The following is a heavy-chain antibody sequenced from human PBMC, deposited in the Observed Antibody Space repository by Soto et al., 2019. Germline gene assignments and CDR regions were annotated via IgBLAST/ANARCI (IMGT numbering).Heavy chain of an antibody. CDR3: ASVRGGYYYAMAV. V-gene: IGHV4-4*02. Sequence: QVQLQESGPGLVKPSGTLSLTCAVSGGSISSSNWWSWVRQPPGKGLEWIGEIYHSGSTNYNPSLKSRVTISVDKHNNQFSLKLSSVTAADTAVYYCASVRGGYYYAMAVWGQGTTVTVSS. J-gene: IGHJ6*02. CDR1: GGSISSSNW. CDR2: IYHSGST. D-gene: IGHD3-10*02.